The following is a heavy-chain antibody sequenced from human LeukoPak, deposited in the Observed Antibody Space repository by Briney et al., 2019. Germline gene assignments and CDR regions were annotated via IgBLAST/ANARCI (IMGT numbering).Heavy chain of an antibody. Sequence: GSLRLSFAASGFRFSNYVMQWVRQVPGKGLEWVALIAHDGSNKYFADSVKGRFTISRDNSRSILYLQMNSLSPEDTAVYSCARSFFQWNYGSCLDSWGQGTLVTVSS. D-gene: IGHD1-7*01. CDR2: IAHDGSNK. CDR1: GFRFSNYV. J-gene: IGHJ4*02. V-gene: IGHV3-30*03. CDR3: ARSFFQWNYGSCLDS.